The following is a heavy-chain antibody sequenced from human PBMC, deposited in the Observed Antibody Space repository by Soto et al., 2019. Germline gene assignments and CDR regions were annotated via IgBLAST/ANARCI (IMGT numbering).Heavy chain of an antibody. J-gene: IGHJ4*02. D-gene: IGHD6-13*01. V-gene: IGHV4-31*03. CDR2: IYYSGRT. CDR3: ARDPEPGIAPRLDY. Sequence: QVQLQESVPGMVKPSQTLSLTCTVSGGSISRGGYYWSWIRQHPGKSLEWIGYIYYSGRTYYNPSLKSRVTISVDTTKNQFSLKLSSVTAAYTAVYYCARDPEPGIAPRLDYWGKGTLVTVSS. CDR1: GGSISRGGYY.